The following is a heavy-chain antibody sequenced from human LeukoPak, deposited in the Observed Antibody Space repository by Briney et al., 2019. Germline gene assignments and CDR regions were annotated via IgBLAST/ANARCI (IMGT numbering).Heavy chain of an antibody. CDR2: ISSSSSYI. D-gene: IGHD3-3*01. CDR1: GFTFSSYS. J-gene: IGHJ6*02. CDR3: ARDPPTTIFGVVIESCYGMDV. V-gene: IGHV3-21*01. Sequence: PGGSLRLSCAASGFTFSSYSMNWVRQAPGKGLEWVSPISSSSSYIYYADSVKGRFTISRDNAKNSLYLQMNSLRAEDTAVYYCARDPPTTIFGVVIESCYGMDVWGQGTTVTVSS.